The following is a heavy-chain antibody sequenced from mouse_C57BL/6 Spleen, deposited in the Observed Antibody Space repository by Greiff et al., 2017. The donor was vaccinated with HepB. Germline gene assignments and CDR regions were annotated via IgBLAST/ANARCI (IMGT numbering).Heavy chain of an antibody. CDR2: IYPGSGST. D-gene: IGHD1-1*01. CDR3: ARYPYYYGSRDYYAMDY. J-gene: IGHJ4*01. CDR1: GYTFTSYW. Sequence: VQLQQPGAELVKPGASVKMSCKASGYTFTSYWITWVKQRPGQGLEWIGDIYPGSGSTNYNEKFKSKATLTVDTSSSTAYMPLSSLTSEDSAVYYCARYPYYYGSRDYYAMDYWGQGTSVTVSS. V-gene: IGHV1-55*01.